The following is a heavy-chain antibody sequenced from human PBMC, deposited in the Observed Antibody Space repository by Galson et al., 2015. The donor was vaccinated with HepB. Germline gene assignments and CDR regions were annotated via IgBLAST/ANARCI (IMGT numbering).Heavy chain of an antibody. CDR1: GYTFTSYY. Sequence: SVKVSCKASGYTFTSYYMHWVRQAPGQGLEWMGIINPSGGSTSYAQKFQGRVTMTRNTSTSTVYMELSSLRSEDTAVYYCARDREDTAMFDYWGQGTLVTVSS. CDR3: ARDREDTAMFDY. V-gene: IGHV1-46*01. J-gene: IGHJ4*02. CDR2: INPSGGST. D-gene: IGHD5-18*01.